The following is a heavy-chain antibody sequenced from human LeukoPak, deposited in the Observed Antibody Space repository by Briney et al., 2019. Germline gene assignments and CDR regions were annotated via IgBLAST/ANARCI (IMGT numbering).Heavy chain of an antibody. J-gene: IGHJ6*03. CDR3: ARGRIVGATGYYYYYMDV. CDR1: GGTFSSYA. V-gene: IGHV1-69*01. Sequence: ASVKVSCKASGGTFSSYAISWVRQAPGQGLEWMGGIIPIFGTANYAQKFQGRVTITADESTSTAYMELSSLRSEDTAVYYCARGRIVGATGYYYYYMDVWGKGTTVTVSS. D-gene: IGHD1-26*01. CDR2: IIPIFGTA.